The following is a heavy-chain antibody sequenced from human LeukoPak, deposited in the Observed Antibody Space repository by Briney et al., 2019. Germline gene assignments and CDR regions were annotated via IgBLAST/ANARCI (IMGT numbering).Heavy chain of an antibody. CDR3: ATTQQLGAFDI. CDR1: GFTFSSYG. V-gene: IGHV3-33*01. CDR2: IWYDGSNK. Sequence: GGSLRLSCAASGFTFSSYGMHWVRQAPGKGLEWVAVIWYDGSNKYYADSVKGRFTISRDSSKNTLYLQMNSLRAEDTAVYYCATTQQLGAFDIWGQGTMVTVSS. J-gene: IGHJ3*02. D-gene: IGHD6-6*01.